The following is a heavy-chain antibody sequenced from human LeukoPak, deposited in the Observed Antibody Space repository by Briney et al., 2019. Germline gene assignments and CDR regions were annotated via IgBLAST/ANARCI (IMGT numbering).Heavy chain of an antibody. Sequence: PGGSLRLSCAASGFTFSTYWMSWVRQAPGKGLEWVANIKQDGSEKYYVDSVKGRFTISRGNAKNSLSLQMNSLRAEDTAVYYCASRAHFWSGPGGWGQGTLVTVSS. D-gene: IGHD3-3*02. J-gene: IGHJ4*02. CDR3: ASRAHFWSGPGG. CDR1: GFTFSTYW. CDR2: IKQDGSEK. V-gene: IGHV3-7*01.